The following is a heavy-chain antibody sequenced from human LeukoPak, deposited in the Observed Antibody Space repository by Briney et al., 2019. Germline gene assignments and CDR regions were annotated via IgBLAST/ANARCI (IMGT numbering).Heavy chain of an antibody. CDR1: GFTFSSYS. D-gene: IGHD3-22*01. J-gene: IGHJ4*02. CDR2: ISSSSSYI. Sequence: GGSLRLSCAASGFTFSSYSMNWVRQAPGKGLEWVSSISSSSSYIYYADSVKGRFTISRDNAKNSLYLQMNSLRAEDTAVYYCAREGGSGYPLDYWGQGTLVTVSS. CDR3: AREGGSGYPLDY. V-gene: IGHV3-21*01.